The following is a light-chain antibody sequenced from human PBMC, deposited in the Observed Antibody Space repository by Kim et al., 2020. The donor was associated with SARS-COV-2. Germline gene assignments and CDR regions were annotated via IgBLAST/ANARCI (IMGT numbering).Light chain of an antibody. J-gene: IGKJ2*01. V-gene: IGKV3-11*01. Sequence: LSPGETATLSCRASQSVSNFLAWYQQKPGQAPRLLIYDASNRAPGIPARFSGSGSVTDFTLTISSLEPEDFAVYYCQQRTNWPPFTFGQGTKLEI. CDR2: DAS. CDR1: QSVSNF. CDR3: QQRTNWPPFT.